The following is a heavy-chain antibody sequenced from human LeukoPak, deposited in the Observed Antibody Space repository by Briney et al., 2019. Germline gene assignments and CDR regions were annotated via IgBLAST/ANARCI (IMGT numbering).Heavy chain of an antibody. D-gene: IGHD6-13*01. CDR2: FIPIFGTT. V-gene: IGHV1-69*05. Sequence: ASVKVSCKASGGTFNSNAFHWVRQAPGQVLEWMGGFIPIFGTTKYAQNFQGRVTITTDESTSTAYMELSRLRSEDTAVYYCARGRSGIPAVTYNWFDPWGQGTLVTVSS. CDR3: ARGRSGIPAVTYNWFDP. CDR1: GGTFNSNA. J-gene: IGHJ5*02.